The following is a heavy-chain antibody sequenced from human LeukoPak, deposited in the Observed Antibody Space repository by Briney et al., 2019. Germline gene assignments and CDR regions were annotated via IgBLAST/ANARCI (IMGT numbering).Heavy chain of an antibody. D-gene: IGHD5-18*01. CDR3: ARIVPYKYGYGDF. Sequence: SETLSLSCTVSGGSINNYYWSWIRQPPGKGLEWVGYIYYSGSTKCNPSLQSRLSISVDPSKNQFSLQLSSVTAADTAVYYCARIVPYKYGYGDFWGQGPLVSVS. V-gene: IGHV4-59*01. CDR1: GGSINNYY. CDR2: IYYSGST. J-gene: IGHJ4*02.